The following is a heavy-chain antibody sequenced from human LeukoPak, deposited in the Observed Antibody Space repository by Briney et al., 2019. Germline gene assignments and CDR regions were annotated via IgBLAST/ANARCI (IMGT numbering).Heavy chain of an antibody. Sequence: GASVKVSCKASGYTFTSYYMHWVRQAPGQGLEWMGIVNPSGGSTSYAQKFQGRVTMTRGMSTSTVYMELSSLRSEDTAVYYCATGEITVMVTPLHYYYMDVWGKGTTVTVSS. J-gene: IGHJ6*03. V-gene: IGHV1-46*01. CDR1: GYTFTSYY. D-gene: IGHD3-16*02. CDR2: VNPSGGST. CDR3: ATGEITVMVTPLHYYYMDV.